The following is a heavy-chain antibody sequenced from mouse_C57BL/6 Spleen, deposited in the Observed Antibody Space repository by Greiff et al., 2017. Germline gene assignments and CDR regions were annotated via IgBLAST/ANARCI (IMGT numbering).Heavy chain of an antibody. D-gene: IGHD3-2*02. CDR3: ASDSSGDEGVAY. J-gene: IGHJ3*01. CDR2: ISYVGSN. V-gene: IGHV3-6*01. Sequence: EVKLMESGPGLVKPFHSLSLTCSVTGYSITRGYYWNWYRQFPGNKLDWMGYISYVGSNNYNPSLKNQISITRDTSKSQFFLKLKSVTPEDTATYYCASDSSGDEGVAYWGQGTMGTVSA. CDR1: GYSITRGYY.